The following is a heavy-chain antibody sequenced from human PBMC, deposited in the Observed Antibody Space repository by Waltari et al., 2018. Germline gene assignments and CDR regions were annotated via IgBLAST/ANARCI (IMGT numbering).Heavy chain of an antibody. Sequence: QLQLQESGPGLGKPSETLSLTCIVSGGSITRNRHYWAWIRQPPGQGLVWIGTMSYNGATYSSPSLKSRVTVSRDTSKNHLSLKLGSVTAADTAVYYCATYIGASIGTAAFDVWGQGTMVTVSS. CDR3: ATYIGASIGTAAFDV. J-gene: IGHJ3*01. V-gene: IGHV4-39*02. D-gene: IGHD5-12*01. CDR1: GGSITRNRHY. CDR2: MSYNGAT.